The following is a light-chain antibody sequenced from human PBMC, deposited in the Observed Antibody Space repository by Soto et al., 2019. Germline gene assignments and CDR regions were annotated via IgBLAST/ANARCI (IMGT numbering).Light chain of an antibody. CDR2: WAS. Sequence: DIVLTQSPGSLPMSLGERATIHCKSSQSVLYSSNNKNYLACYQQKPGQPPKLLIYWASTRESGVPDRFIGSGSGTDFTLTISSLQAEDVAVYYCQQCFTATWTFGQGTKVEIK. J-gene: IGKJ1*01. V-gene: IGKV4-1*01. CDR1: QSVLYSSNNKNY. CDR3: QQCFTATWT.